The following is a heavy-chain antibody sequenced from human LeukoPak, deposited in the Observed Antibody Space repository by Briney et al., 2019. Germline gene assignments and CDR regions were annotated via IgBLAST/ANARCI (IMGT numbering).Heavy chain of an antibody. J-gene: IGHJ4*02. Sequence: ASVKVSCKASGYTFTAYSMHWARQAPGQGLEWMGGIIPIFGSANYAQRFQGRVTITADESTNTVYMELSSLRSEDTAVYYCARDYVRNTSFYFDYWGQGTLVTVSS. CDR2: IIPIFGSA. V-gene: IGHV1-69*13. D-gene: IGHD3-16*02. CDR1: GYTFTAYS. CDR3: ARDYVRNTSFYFDY.